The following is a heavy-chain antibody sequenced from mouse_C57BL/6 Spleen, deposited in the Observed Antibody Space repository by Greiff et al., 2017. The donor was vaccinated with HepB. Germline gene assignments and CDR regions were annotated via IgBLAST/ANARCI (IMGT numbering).Heavy chain of an antibody. CDR1: GFNIKDYY. J-gene: IGHJ1*03. Sequence: VQLHESGAELVKPGASVKLSCTASGFNIKDYYMPWVKQRTEQGLEWIGRIDPEDGETKYAPKFQGKATITADTSSNTAYLQLSSLTSEDTAVYYCARNSGSSYVSFDVWGTGTTVTVSS. CDR3: ARNSGSSYVSFDV. D-gene: IGHD1-1*01. CDR2: IDPEDGET. V-gene: IGHV14-2*01.